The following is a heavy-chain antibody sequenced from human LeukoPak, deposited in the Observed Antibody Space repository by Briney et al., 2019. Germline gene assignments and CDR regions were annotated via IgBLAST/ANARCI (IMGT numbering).Heavy chain of an antibody. CDR2: ISSSSSTI. D-gene: IGHD3-10*01. V-gene: IGHV3-48*01. CDR3: AKDKRWFGELRGVDY. J-gene: IGHJ4*02. Sequence: PGGSLRLSCAASGFTFSSYSMNWVRQAPGKGLEWVSYISSSSSTIYYADSVKGRFTISRDNSKNTLYLQMNSLRAEDTAVYYCAKDKRWFGELRGVDYWGQGTLVTVSS. CDR1: GFTFSSYS.